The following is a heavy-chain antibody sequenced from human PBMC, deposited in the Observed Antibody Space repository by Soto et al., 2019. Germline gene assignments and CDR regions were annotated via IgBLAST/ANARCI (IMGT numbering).Heavy chain of an antibody. Sequence: ASVKVSCKVSGYTLTELSMHWVRQAPGKGLEWMGGFDPEDGETIYAQRFQGRVTMTEDTSTDTAYMELSSLRSEDTAVYYCATDRVFGYGDYGQSDYWGQGTLVTVSS. V-gene: IGHV1-24*01. CDR3: ATDRVFGYGDYGQSDY. CDR1: GYTLTELS. J-gene: IGHJ4*02. D-gene: IGHD4-17*01. CDR2: FDPEDGET.